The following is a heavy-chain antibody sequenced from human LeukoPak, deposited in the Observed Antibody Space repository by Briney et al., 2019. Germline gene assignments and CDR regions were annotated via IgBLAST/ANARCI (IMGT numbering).Heavy chain of an antibody. CDR3: ATGLGYSNSWSDY. Sequence: GGSLRLSCAASGFTFSSYSMNWVRQAPGKGLEWVSSISSSSSYIYYADSVKGRFTISRDNAKNSLYLQMNSLRAEDTAVYYCATGLGYSNSWSDYWGQGTPVTVSS. J-gene: IGHJ4*02. D-gene: IGHD6-13*01. CDR2: ISSSSSYI. CDR1: GFTFSSYS. V-gene: IGHV3-21*01.